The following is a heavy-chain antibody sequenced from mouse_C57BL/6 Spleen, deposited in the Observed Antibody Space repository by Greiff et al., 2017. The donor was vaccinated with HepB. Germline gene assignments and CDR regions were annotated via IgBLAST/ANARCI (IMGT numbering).Heavy chain of an antibody. Sequence: DVQLVESGGDLVKPGGSLKLSCAASGFTFSSYGMSWVRQTPDKRLEWVATISSGGSYTYYPDSVKGRFTISRDNAKNTLYLQMSSLKSEDTAMYYCARQSYGSSYGWFAYWGQGTLVTVSA. CDR2: ISSGGSYT. CDR1: GFTFSSYG. D-gene: IGHD1-1*01. J-gene: IGHJ3*01. V-gene: IGHV5-6*01. CDR3: ARQSYGSSYGWFAY.